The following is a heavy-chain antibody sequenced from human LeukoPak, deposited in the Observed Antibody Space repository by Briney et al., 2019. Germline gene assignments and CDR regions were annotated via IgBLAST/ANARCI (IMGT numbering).Heavy chain of an antibody. CDR3: ARGTGYPVFAQ. J-gene: IGHJ4*02. V-gene: IGHV3-74*01. CDR2: ISSDESST. D-gene: IGHD2-8*02. CDR1: GFTFSNYW. Sequence: GGSLRLSCAASGFTFSNYWMHWVRQAPGKGLVWVSRISSDESSTTYADSVKGRFTISRDNAKNTLYLQMNSLRAEDTAVYYCARGTGYPVFAQWGQGTLVTVSS.